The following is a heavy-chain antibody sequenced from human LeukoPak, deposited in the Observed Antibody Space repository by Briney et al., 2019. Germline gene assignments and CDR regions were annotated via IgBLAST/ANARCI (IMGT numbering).Heavy chain of an antibody. D-gene: IGHD3-10*01. CDR2: ISYSGST. CDR1: GASISSSRYY. CDR3: ARLGVRGVQYYYYYMDV. Sequence: SETLSLTCTVSGASISSSRYYWGWIRQPPGKGLEWIGSISYSGSTYYNPSLKSRVTISVDTSKNQFSLKLSSVTAADTAVYYCARLGVRGVQYYYYYMDVWGKGTTVTISS. J-gene: IGHJ6*03. V-gene: IGHV4-39*07.